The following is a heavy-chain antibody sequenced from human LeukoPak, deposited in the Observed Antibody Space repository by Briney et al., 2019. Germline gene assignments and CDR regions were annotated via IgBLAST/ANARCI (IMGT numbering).Heavy chain of an antibody. D-gene: IGHD3-22*01. CDR2: ISYDGSDK. V-gene: IGHV3-30*03. J-gene: IGHJ4*02. CDR1: GFTFSSYW. CDR3: AREGSSGYYPY. Sequence: SGGSLRLSCAASGFTFSSYWMNWARQAPGKGLEWVAVISYDGSDKHYADPVKGRFTISRDNSKNTLYLQMNSLRAEDTAVYYCAREGSSGYYPYWGQGIPVTVSS.